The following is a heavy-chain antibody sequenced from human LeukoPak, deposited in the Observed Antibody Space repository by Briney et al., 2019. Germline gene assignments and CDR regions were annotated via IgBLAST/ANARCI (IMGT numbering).Heavy chain of an antibody. CDR2: ISSSSSYI. CDR1: GFTFSSYS. CDR3: AKDLRRGVVVPPKFDP. D-gene: IGHD2-2*01. J-gene: IGHJ5*02. V-gene: IGHV3-21*04. Sequence: GGSLRLSCAASGFTFSSYSMNWVRQAPGKGLEWVSSISSSSSYIYYADSVKGRFTISRDNSKNTLYLQMNSLRAEDTAVYYCAKDLRRGVVVPPKFDPWGQGTLVTVSS.